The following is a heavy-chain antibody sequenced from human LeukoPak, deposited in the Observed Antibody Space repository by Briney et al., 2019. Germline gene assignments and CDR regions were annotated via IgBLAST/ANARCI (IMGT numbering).Heavy chain of an antibody. Sequence: ASVKVSCKASGYTFTGYYMHRVRQAPGQGLEWMGWINPNSGGTNYAQKFQGRVTMTRDTSISTAYMELSSLRSEDTAVYYCARAEGDYYYYYTDVWGKGTTVTISS. D-gene: IGHD1-26*01. V-gene: IGHV1-2*02. J-gene: IGHJ6*03. CDR1: GYTFTGYY. CDR2: INPNSGGT. CDR3: ARAEGDYYYYYTDV.